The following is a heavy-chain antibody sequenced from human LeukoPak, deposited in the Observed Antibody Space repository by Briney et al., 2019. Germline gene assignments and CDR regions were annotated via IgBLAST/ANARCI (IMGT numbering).Heavy chain of an antibody. CDR2: MNPNSGNT. J-gene: IGHJ6*02. CDR1: GYTFTSYG. D-gene: IGHD3-3*01. CDR3: ARATRSDFWSGYYIGNYYYGMDV. V-gene: IGHV1-8*02. Sequence: ASVKVSCKASGYTFTSYGISWVRQATGQGLEWMGWMNPNSGNTGYAQKFQGRVTMTRNTSISTAYMELSSLRSEDTAVYYCARATRSDFWSGYYIGNYYYGMDVWGQGTTVTVSS.